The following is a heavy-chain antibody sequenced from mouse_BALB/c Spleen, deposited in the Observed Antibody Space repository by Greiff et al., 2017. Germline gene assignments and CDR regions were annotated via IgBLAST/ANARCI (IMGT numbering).Heavy chain of an antibody. CDR2: IYPYNGGT. V-gene: IGHV1S29*02. Sequence: VQLQQSGPELVKPGASVKISCKASGYTFTDYNMHWVKQSHGKSLEWIGYIYPYNGGTGYNQKFKSKATLTVDNSSSTAYMELRSLTSEDSAVYYCARGRDGYSSYAMDYWGQGTSVTVSS. J-gene: IGHJ4*01. D-gene: IGHD2-3*01. CDR3: ARGRDGYSSYAMDY. CDR1: GYTFTDYN.